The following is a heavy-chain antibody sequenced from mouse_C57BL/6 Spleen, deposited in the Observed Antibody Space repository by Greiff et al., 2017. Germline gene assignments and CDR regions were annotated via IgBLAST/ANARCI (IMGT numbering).Heavy chain of an antibody. Sequence: QVQLQQSGAELVRPGASVTLSCKASGYTFTDYEMHWVKQTPVHGLEWIGALDPETGGTASNQKFKGKAILTADKSSSTAYMELRSLTSEDSAVYYCTRKITTVVATGAMDYWGQGTSVTVSS. V-gene: IGHV1-15*01. D-gene: IGHD1-1*01. CDR3: TRKITTVVATGAMDY. CDR1: GYTFTDYE. J-gene: IGHJ4*01. CDR2: LDPETGGT.